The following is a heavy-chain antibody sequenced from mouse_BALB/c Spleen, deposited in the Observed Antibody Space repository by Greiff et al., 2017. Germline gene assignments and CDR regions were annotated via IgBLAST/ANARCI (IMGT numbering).Heavy chain of an antibody. D-gene: IGHD5-2*01. Sequence: QVQLQQSGAELMKPGASVKISCKATGYTFSSYWIEWVKQRPGQGLEWIGVINPGSGGTNYNEKFKGKATLTADKSSSTAYMQLSSLTSDDSAVYFCARGILDGYYAMDYWGQGTSVTVSS. V-gene: IGHV1-54*01. J-gene: IGHJ4*01. CDR3: ARGILDGYYAMDY. CDR1: GYTFSSYW. CDR2: INPGSGGT.